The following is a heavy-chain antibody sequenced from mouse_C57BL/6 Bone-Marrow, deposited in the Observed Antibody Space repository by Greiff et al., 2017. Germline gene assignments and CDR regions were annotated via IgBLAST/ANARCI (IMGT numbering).Heavy chain of an antibody. CDR2: IDPENGDT. Sequence: EVQVVESGAELVRPGASVKLSCTASGFNIKDDYMHWVKQRPEQGLEWFGWIDPENGDTEYASKFQGKAPITADTSSNSAYLQRSRLPASDTAVYYCTGSNYSWFAYWGQGPLVTVSA. J-gene: IGHJ3*01. CDR3: TGSNYSWFAY. D-gene: IGHD2-5*01. V-gene: IGHV14-4*01. CDR1: GFNIKDDY.